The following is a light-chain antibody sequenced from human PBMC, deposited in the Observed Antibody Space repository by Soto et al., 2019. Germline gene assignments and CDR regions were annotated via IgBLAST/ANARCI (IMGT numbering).Light chain of an antibody. V-gene: IGLV2-11*01. CDR2: DVS. J-gene: IGLJ1*01. CDR1: SSDVGGYNY. CDR3: CSYAGSYTHV. Sequence: QPVLTQPRSGSWSPGQSVTISCTGTSSDVGGYNYVSWYQQHPGKAPKLMIYDVSKRPSGVPDRFSGSKSGNTASLTISGLQAEDEPDYYCCSYAGSYTHVFGTGTKLTLL.